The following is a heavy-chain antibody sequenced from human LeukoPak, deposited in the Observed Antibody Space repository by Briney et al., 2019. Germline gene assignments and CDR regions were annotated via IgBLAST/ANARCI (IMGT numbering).Heavy chain of an antibody. CDR1: GGSISSYY. V-gene: IGHV4-4*09. CDR3: ARRNHYLYYMDV. J-gene: IGHJ6*03. Sequence: PSETLSLTCTVSGGSISSYYWSWIRQSPVKGLEWIGYIFPSGSAFYNPSLESRVTISLDTSENQFSMRLSSVTAADTAVYYCARRNHYLYYMDVWGKGTTVTVSS. CDR2: IFPSGSA.